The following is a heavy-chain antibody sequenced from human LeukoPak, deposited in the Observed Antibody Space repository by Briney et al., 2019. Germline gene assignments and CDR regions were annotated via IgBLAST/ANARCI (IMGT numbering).Heavy chain of an antibody. CDR1: GFTFSNYA. D-gene: IGHD4-17*01. CDR2: IRVNGDST. CDR3: ARDRSGDYYFDY. J-gene: IGHJ4*02. Sequence: GGSLRLSCAASGFTFSNYAVNWVRQAPGMGLEWVSTIRVNGDSTFYADSVKGRFTISRDNSKNTLYLQMNSLRVEDTAVYYCARDRSGDYYFDYWGQGTLVTVSS. V-gene: IGHV3-23*01.